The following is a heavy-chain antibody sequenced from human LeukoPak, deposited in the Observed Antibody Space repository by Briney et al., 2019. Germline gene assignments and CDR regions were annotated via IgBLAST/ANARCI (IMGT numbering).Heavy chain of an antibody. V-gene: IGHV4-61*02. CDR2: LHTRGNT. D-gene: IGHD4-23*01. CDR3: AAIDYGGKGVDY. J-gene: IGHJ4*02. Sequence: SQTLSLTCSVSGGSMSSGSDYWSWIRQPAGKTLEWIGRLHTRGNTQYNPSLRSRVTISIDTSKSQFSLKLSSVTAADTAVYYCAAIDYGGKGVDYWGQGTLVTVSS. CDR1: GGSMSSGSDY.